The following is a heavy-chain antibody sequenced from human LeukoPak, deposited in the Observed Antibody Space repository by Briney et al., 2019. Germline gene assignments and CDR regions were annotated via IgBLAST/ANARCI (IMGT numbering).Heavy chain of an antibody. V-gene: IGHV3-21*01. CDR1: GFTFSTYS. J-gene: IGHJ4*02. CDR3: ATYDSSGWYGGDY. Sequence: PGGSLRLSCAASGFTFSTYSMSWVRQAPGKGLEWVSSISSSSNYMYHADSVKGRFTISRDNAKNSLYLQMNSLRAEDTAVYYCATYDSSGWYGGDYWGQGTLVTVSS. D-gene: IGHD6-19*01. CDR2: ISSSSNYM.